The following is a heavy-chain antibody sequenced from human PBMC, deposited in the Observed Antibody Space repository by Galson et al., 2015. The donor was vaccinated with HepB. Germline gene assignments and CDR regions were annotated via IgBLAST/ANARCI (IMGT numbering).Heavy chain of an antibody. V-gene: IGHV3-7*03. CDR3: AKDFSVGATTDY. CDR1: GSTLSTSW. J-gene: IGHJ4*02. D-gene: IGHD1-26*01. CDR2: IKQDGSEQ. Sequence: TLTLSCPATGSTLSTSWMVWARQAPGKGLEWVANIKQDGSEQYYVDSVKGRFTISRDNAENSLFLQMNSLRAEDTAVYYCAKDFSVGATTDYWGQGTLVTVSS.